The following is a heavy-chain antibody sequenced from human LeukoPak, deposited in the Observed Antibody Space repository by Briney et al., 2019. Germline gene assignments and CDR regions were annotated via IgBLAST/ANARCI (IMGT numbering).Heavy chain of an antibody. CDR2: IFHSGSV. V-gene: IGHV4-38-2*02. CDR1: GYSIISDYF. D-gene: IGHD7-27*01. Sequence: SETLSLTCIVSGYSIISDYFWGWVRQPPGKGPEWIGSIFHSGSVYYNPSLKSRVTISVDPSKNRFSLKLTSVTAADTAVYYCARIWAGYYYYMDVWGKGTTVTVSS. J-gene: IGHJ6*03. CDR3: ARIWAGYYYYMDV.